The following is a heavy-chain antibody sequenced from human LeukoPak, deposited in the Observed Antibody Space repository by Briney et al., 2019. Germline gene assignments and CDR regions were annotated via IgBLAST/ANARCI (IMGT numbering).Heavy chain of an antibody. CDR1: GFTFSSYS. Sequence: GGSLRLSCAASGFTFSSYSMNWVRQAPGKGLEWVSYISSSSSTIYYADSVKGRFTISRDNAKNSLYLQMNSLRAEDTAVYYCARKEGQAAAGIVSFDYWGQGTLVTVSS. D-gene: IGHD6-13*01. V-gene: IGHV3-48*01. J-gene: IGHJ4*02. CDR3: ARKEGQAAAGIVSFDY. CDR2: ISSSSSTI.